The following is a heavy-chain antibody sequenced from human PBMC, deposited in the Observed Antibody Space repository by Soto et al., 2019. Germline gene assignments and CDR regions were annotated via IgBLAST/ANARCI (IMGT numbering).Heavy chain of an antibody. CDR1: GGTFSSYA. D-gene: IGHD5-12*01. CDR2: IIPIFGTA. CDR3: ARWLQTQCYFDY. J-gene: IGHJ4*02. V-gene: IGHV1-69*06. Sequence: GASVKVSCKASGGTFSSYAISWVRQAPGQGLEWMGGIIPIFGTANYAQKFQGRVTITADKSTSTAYMELSSLRSEDTAVYYCARWLQTQCYFDYWGQGTLVTVSS.